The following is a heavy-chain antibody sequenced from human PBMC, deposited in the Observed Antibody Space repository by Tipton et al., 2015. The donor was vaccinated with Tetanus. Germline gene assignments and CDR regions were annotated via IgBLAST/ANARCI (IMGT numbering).Heavy chain of an antibody. V-gene: IGHV5-51*01. J-gene: IGHJ4*02. D-gene: IGHD2-8*01. CDR1: GYIFNNYW. CDR3: ARAHCSDGVCNFDY. CDR2: IYPGDSDT. Sequence: QLVQSGGEVKKPGESLKISCKGSGYIFNNYWIGWVRQMPGKGLEWMGIIYPGDSDTRYSPSFQGQVTISVDKSISTAHLQWSSLKASDTSMFYCARAHCSDGVCNFDYWGQGALVTVAS.